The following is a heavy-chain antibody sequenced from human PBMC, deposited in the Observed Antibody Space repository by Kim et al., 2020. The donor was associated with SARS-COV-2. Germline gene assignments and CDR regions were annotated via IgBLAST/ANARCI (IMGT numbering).Heavy chain of an antibody. Sequence: GGSLRLSCAASGFTFSSYEMNWVRQAPGKGLEWVSYISSSGSTIYYADSVKGRFTISRDNAKNSLYLQMNSLRAEDTAVYYCARDGPPLTRDAFDIWGQGTMVTVSS. D-gene: IGHD3-16*02. CDR1: GFTFSSYE. J-gene: IGHJ3*02. CDR3: ARDGPPLTRDAFDI. V-gene: IGHV3-48*03. CDR2: ISSSGSTI.